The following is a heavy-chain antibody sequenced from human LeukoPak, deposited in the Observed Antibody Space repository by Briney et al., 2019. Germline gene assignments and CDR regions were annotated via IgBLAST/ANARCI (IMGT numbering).Heavy chain of an antibody. Sequence: GASVKVSCKASGYTFTSYYMHWVRQAPGQGLEWMGIINPSGGSTTYAQKFQGRVTMTRDTSTSTVYMELSSLRSEDTAVYYSARSNYDFWSGYSSDAFDIWGQGTMVTVSS. J-gene: IGHJ3*02. D-gene: IGHD3-3*01. V-gene: IGHV1-46*01. CDR1: GYTFTSYY. CDR2: INPSGGST. CDR3: ARSNYDFWSGYSSDAFDI.